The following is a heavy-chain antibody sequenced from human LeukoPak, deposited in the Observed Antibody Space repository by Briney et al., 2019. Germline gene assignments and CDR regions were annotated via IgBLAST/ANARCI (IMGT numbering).Heavy chain of an antibody. J-gene: IGHJ4*02. Sequence: GGSLRLSCAASGFTFRNYWMSWVRQAPGKGLEWVANIKLDGSDKYYVDSVKGRFTISRDNAKNSVYLQMNSLRAEDTAVYYCARVGQRLPDYWGQGTLVTVSS. CDR2: IKLDGSDK. V-gene: IGHV3-7*01. D-gene: IGHD6-25*01. CDR1: GFTFRNYW. CDR3: ARVGQRLPDY.